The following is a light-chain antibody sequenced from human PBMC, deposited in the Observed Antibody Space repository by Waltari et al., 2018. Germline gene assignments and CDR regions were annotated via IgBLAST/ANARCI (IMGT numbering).Light chain of an antibody. V-gene: IGLV1-40*01. CDR2: GNS. J-gene: IGLJ3*02. CDR3: QSYDSSLSGSV. CDR1: RPHIVAGYG. Sequence: QSVLTPPPSVSGAPGQRVTIPCNGSRPHIVAGYGVNWYQPHPGTAPKRHIDGNSNRPSGVPDRFSGSKSGTSASLAITGLQAEDEADYYCQSYDSSLSGSVFGGGTKLTVL.